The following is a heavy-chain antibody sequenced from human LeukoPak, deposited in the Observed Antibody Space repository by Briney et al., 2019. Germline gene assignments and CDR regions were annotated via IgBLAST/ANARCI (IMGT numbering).Heavy chain of an antibody. CDR3: TTEYGGSCYKW. Sequence: PGGSLRLSCAASGFTFSNEMNWVRQAPGKGLEWVSYISSSGSTIYYADSVKGRFTISRDNAKNSLYLQMNSLKTEDTAVYYCTTEYGGSCYKWWGQGTLVTVSS. CDR1: GFTFSNE. D-gene: IGHD2-15*01. CDR2: ISSSGSTI. J-gene: IGHJ4*02. V-gene: IGHV3-48*03.